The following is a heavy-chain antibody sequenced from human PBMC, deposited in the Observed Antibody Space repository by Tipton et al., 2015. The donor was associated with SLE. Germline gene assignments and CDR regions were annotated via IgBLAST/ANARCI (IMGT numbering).Heavy chain of an antibody. CDR3: ARGEYYYDSSGYPMDV. CDR2: ISSSSSYI. D-gene: IGHD3-22*01. J-gene: IGHJ6*02. Sequence: GSLRLSCAASGFTFSDHYMSWIRHTPAKGLEWVSYISSSSSYIYYADSVKGRFTISRDNAKNSLYLQMNSLRAEDTAVYYCARGEYYYDSSGYPMDVWGQGTTVTVSS. CDR1: GFTFSDHY. V-gene: IGHV3-11*06.